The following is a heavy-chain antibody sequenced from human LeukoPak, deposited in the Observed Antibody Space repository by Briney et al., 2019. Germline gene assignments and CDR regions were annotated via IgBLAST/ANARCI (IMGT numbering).Heavy chain of an antibody. D-gene: IGHD3-22*01. CDR3: VRHTDYYKSNGPLLFDF. V-gene: IGHV4-59*08. Sequence: SETQSLTCTVYGGSIRSFYWSWIRQPPGKGLEWIGYLYGSGSTNYNPSLKSRVTISGDTSKNQVSLKLSSVTAADTAVYYCVRHTDYYKSNGPLLFDFWGQGTQVTVSS. CDR2: LYGSGST. CDR1: GGSIRSFY. J-gene: IGHJ4*02.